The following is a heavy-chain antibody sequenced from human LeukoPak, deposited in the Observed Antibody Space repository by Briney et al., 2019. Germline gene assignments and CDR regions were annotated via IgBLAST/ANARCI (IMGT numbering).Heavy chain of an antibody. Sequence: SETLSLTCTVSGGSISRYYRSWIRQPPGKGLEWIGYIYYSGSTNYNPSLKSRVTISVDTSKNQFSLKLSSVTAADTAVYYCARGGGRYSYGPFDYWGQGTLVTVSS. CDR1: GGSISRYY. V-gene: IGHV4-59*08. J-gene: IGHJ4*02. CDR2: IYYSGST. CDR3: ARGGGRYSYGPFDY. D-gene: IGHD5-18*01.